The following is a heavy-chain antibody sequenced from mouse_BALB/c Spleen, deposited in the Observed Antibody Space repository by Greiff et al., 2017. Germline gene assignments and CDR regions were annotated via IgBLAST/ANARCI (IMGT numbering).Heavy chain of an antibody. CDR1: GFNIKDYY. D-gene: IGHD4-1*01. J-gene: IGHJ4*01. CDR2: IDPENGNT. V-gene: IGHV14-1*02. CDR3: ARVGRAMDY. Sequence: VHVKQSGAELVRPGALVKLSCKASGFNIKDYYMHWVKQRPEQGLEWIGWIDPENGNTIYDPKFPGKASITADTSSNTAYLQLSSLTSEDTAVYYCARVGRAMDYWGQGTSVTVSS.